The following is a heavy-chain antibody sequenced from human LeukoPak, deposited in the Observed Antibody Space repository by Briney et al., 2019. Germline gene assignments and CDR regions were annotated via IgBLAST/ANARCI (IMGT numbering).Heavy chain of an antibody. CDR1: GFTFSSYA. CDR3: AKVLTPLSSIPVAGTLDY. D-gene: IGHD6-19*01. J-gene: IGHJ4*02. Sequence: GGSLRLSCAASGFTFSSYAMHWVRQAPGKGLEYVSAISSDGGSTYYANSVKGRFTISRDNSKNTLYLQMGSLRAEDMAVYYCAKVLTPLSSIPVAGTLDYWGQGTLVTVSS. V-gene: IGHV3-64*01. CDR2: ISSDGGST.